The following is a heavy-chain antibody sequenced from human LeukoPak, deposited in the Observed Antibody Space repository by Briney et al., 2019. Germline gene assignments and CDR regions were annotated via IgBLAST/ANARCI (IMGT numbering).Heavy chain of an antibody. Sequence: SETLSLTCAVYGGSFSGYYWSWIRQPPGKGLEWIGEINHSGSTNYNPSLKSRVTISVDTSKNQFSLKLSSVTAADTAVYYCARGPWGVIATWGQGTLVTVSS. CDR2: INHSGST. D-gene: IGHD2/OR15-2a*01. CDR3: ARGPWGVIAT. J-gene: IGHJ4*02. CDR1: GGSFSGYY. V-gene: IGHV4-34*01.